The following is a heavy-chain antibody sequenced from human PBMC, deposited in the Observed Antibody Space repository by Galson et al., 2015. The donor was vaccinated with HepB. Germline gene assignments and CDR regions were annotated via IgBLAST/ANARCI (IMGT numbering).Heavy chain of an antibody. CDR1: GFTFSSYW. D-gene: IGHD3-10*01. CDR2: ISSDGSSI. CDR3: ARLIHFPGIGVDY. V-gene: IGHV3-74*01. Sequence: SLRLSCAASGFTFSSYWMHWVRQAPGKGPVWVSRISSDGSSISYADSVKGRFTTSRDNAKNTLYLQMNSLRAEDTAVYCCARLIHFPGIGVDYWGQGTLVTVPS. J-gene: IGHJ4*02.